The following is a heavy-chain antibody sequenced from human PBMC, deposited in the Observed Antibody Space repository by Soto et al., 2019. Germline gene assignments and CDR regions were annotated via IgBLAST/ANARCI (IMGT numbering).Heavy chain of an antibody. J-gene: IGHJ3*02. Sequence: PSETLSLTCTVSGGSISSGGYYWSWIRQHPGKGLEWIGYIYYSGSTYYNPSLKSRVTISVDTSKNQFSLKLSSVTAADTAVYYCLRSSGSYDAFDIWGQGTMVTVSS. CDR1: GGSISSGGYY. CDR3: LRSSGSYDAFDI. V-gene: IGHV4-31*03. D-gene: IGHD3-10*01. CDR2: IYYSGST.